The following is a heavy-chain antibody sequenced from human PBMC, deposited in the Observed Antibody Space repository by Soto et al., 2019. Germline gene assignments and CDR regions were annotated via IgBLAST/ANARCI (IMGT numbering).Heavy chain of an antibody. Sequence: SPTLSLTCAISGDRVSSNSAAWNWIRQSPSRGLEWLGRTYYRSKWYNDYAVSVKSRITINPDTSKNQFSLQLNSVTPEDTAVYYCASSQGYGSGSDYYYGMDVWGQGTTVTVS. V-gene: IGHV6-1*01. CDR2: TYYRSKWYN. J-gene: IGHJ6*02. D-gene: IGHD3-10*01. CDR1: GDRVSSNSAA. CDR3: ASSQGYGSGSDYYYGMDV.